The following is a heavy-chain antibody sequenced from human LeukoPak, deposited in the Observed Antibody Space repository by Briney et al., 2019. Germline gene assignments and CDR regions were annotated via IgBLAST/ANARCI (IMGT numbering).Heavy chain of an antibody. V-gene: IGHV1-8*01. CDR1: GYTFTSYD. D-gene: IGHD3-22*01. CDR3: ASGRGSSGYYNGAFDI. CDR2: MNPNNGNT. J-gene: IGHJ3*02. Sequence: ASVKVSCKASGYTFTSYDINWVRQATGQGLEWMGWMNPNNGNTGSAQKFQGRVTMTRNTSISTAYMELSSLGSEDTAVYYCASGRGSSGYYNGAFDIWGQGTMVTVSS.